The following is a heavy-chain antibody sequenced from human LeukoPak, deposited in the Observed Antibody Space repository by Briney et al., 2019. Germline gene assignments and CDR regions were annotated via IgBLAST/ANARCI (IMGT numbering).Heavy chain of an antibody. D-gene: IGHD7-27*01. V-gene: IGHV1-2*02. CDR2: INPNSGGT. CDR1: GGTFSSYA. Sequence: ASVKVSCKASGGTFSSYAISWVRQAPGQGLEWMGWINPNSGGTNYAQKFQGRVTMTRDTSISTAYMELSRLRSDDTAVYYCARTSRRTGYYFDYWGQGTLVTVSS. CDR3: ARTSRRTGYYFDY. J-gene: IGHJ4*02.